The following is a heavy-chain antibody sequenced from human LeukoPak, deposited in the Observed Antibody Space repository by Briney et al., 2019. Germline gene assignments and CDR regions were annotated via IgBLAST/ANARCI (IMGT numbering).Heavy chain of an antibody. CDR3: AKDEKYSSSWYAD. CDR1: GFTFSSYA. V-gene: IGHV3-9*01. Sequence: TGGSLRLSCAASGFTFSSYAMSWVRQAPGKGLEWVSSISWNSGSIGYADSVKGRFTISRDNAKNSLYLQMNSLRGEDTALYYCAKDEKYSSSWYADWGQGTLVTVSS. D-gene: IGHD6-13*01. CDR2: ISWNSGSI. J-gene: IGHJ4*02.